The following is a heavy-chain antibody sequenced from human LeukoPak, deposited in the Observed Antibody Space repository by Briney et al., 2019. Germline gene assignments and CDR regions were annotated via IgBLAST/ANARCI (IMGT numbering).Heavy chain of an antibody. CDR2: ISSSSSTI. J-gene: IGHJ6*02. Sequence: PGGSLRLSCAASGFTFSSYAMHWVRQAPGKGLEWVSYISSSSSTIYYADSVKGRFTISRDNAKNSLYLQMNSLRAEDTAVYYCARVPPLYDSSGYYFPYYYYGMDVWGQGTTVTVSS. D-gene: IGHD3-22*01. CDR3: ARVPPLYDSSGYYFPYYYYGMDV. CDR1: GFTFSSYA. V-gene: IGHV3-48*01.